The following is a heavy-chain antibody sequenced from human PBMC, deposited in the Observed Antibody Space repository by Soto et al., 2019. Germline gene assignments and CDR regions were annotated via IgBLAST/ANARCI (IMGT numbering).Heavy chain of an antibody. V-gene: IGHV3-21*01. J-gene: IGHJ4*02. D-gene: IGHD6-13*01. Sequence: EVQLVESGGGLVKPGGSLRLSCAASGFTFSSYSMNWVRQAPGKGLEWVSSISSSSSYIYYADSVKGRFTISRDNAKNSLYLQMNSLRAEDTAVYYCARAGGAAGVFDYWGQGTLVTVSS. CDR2: ISSSSSYI. CDR1: GFTFSSYS. CDR3: ARAGGAAGVFDY.